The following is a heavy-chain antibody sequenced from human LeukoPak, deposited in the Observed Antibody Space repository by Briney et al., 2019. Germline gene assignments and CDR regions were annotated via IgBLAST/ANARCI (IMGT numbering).Heavy chain of an antibody. CDR2: IDHSGST. J-gene: IGHJ4*02. Sequence: SETLSLTCAVYGGSFSGYYWSWLRQPPGKGLEWIGEIDHSGSTNYNPSLKSRVTISVDTSKNQFSLRLSSVTAADTAVYYCARNAGATGLSRAADYWGQGTLVTVSS. V-gene: IGHV4-34*01. CDR1: GGSFSGYY. CDR3: ARNAGATGLSRAADY. D-gene: IGHD1-26*01.